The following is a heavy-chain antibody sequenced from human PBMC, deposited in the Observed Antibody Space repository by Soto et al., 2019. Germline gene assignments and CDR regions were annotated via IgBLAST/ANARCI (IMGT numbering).Heavy chain of an antibody. CDR2: MKSRTDGATT. Sequence: GGSLRLPCAASRFTFSNAWVSWVREAPGEGNEWGGRMKSRTDGATTDYSAPVKGRFIISRDDAKNTLYLRVESLKTTAPAAYYCTTYDDSVWGIFRYPIEDWGQGALESVCS. CDR3: TTYDDSVWGIFRYPIED. CDR1: RFTFSNAW. J-gene: IGHJ4*02. V-gene: IGHV3-15*01. D-gene: IGHD3-16*02.